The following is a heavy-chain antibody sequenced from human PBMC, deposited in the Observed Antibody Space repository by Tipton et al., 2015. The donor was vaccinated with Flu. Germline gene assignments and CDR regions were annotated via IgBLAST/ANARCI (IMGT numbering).Heavy chain of an antibody. CDR2: IRSKADSSAT. Sequence: SLRLSCATSGFTLSGSAIHWVRQASGKGLEWVGRIRSKADSSATAYPASVKGRFTISRDDSENTAYLQMNSLKTEDTAVYYCSNSPQSTFYMDVWGTGTTVTVSS. J-gene: IGHJ6*03. CDR3: SNSPQSTFYMDV. CDR1: GFTLSGSA. D-gene: IGHD2/OR15-2a*01. V-gene: IGHV3-73*01.